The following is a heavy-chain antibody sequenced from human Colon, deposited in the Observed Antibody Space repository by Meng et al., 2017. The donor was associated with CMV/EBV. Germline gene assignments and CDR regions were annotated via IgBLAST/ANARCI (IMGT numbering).Heavy chain of an antibody. CDR3: VKDRAKNHHEAFDA. V-gene: IGHV3-9*01. Sequence: SLKISCAASGFVFDDFAMHWVRQAPGKGLEWVAAISWDSSTMAHAGAVKGRFTVSRDNAKKSLYLEMNSLRPEDTALYYCVKDRAKNHHEAFDAWGQGTVVTVSS. CDR2: ISWDSSTM. CDR1: GFVFDDFA. J-gene: IGHJ3*01.